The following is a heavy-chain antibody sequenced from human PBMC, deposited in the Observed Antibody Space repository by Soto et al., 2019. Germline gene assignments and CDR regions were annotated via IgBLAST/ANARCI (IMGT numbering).Heavy chain of an antibody. Sequence: ASVKVPCKTSGSSFTKYGLHWVRQAPGQWLEWMGWINPGNGDTKYSQKFQGRVTITRDTSATTAYMELSSLRSEDSAVFYCARTDCSSTSCYNYYYYGMDVWGQGTTVTVSS. V-gene: IGHV1-3*01. CDR1: GSSFTKYG. J-gene: IGHJ6*02. D-gene: IGHD2-2*01. CDR2: INPGNGDT. CDR3: ARTDCSSTSCYNYYYYGMDV.